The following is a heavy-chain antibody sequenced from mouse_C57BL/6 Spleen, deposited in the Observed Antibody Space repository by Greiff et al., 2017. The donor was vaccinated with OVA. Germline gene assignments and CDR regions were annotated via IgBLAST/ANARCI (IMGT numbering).Heavy chain of an antibody. V-gene: IGHV5-17*01. J-gene: IGHJ2*01. Sequence: DVMLVESGGGLVKPGGSLKLPRAAPLFTFSDYGMHWVRQAPEKGLEWVAYISSGSSTIYYADTVKGRFTISRDNAKNTLFLQMTSLRSEDTAMYDCARGLRTGIDYWGQGTTLTVSS. CDR3: ARGLRTGIDY. CDR2: ISSGSSTI. CDR1: LFTFSDYG. D-gene: IGHD4-1*01.